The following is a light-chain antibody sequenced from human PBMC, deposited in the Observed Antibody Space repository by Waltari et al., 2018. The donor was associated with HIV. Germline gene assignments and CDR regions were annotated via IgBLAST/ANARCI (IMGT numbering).Light chain of an antibody. CDR1: QSISSY. V-gene: IGKV1-39*01. J-gene: IGKJ2*01. Sequence: DIQMTQSPASLSASVGDRVTITCRASQSISSYLNWYQQKPGKDPKLLIYAASNLQSGVPSRFSGSGSGTEFTLTVSSLQPEDFATYYCQQSYSTPYTFGQGTKVEIK. CDR2: AAS. CDR3: QQSYSTPYT.